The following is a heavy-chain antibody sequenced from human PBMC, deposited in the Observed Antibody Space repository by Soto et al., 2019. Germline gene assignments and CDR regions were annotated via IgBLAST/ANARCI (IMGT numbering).Heavy chain of an antibody. CDR3: ARSPRGNSSSWYYFDY. J-gene: IGHJ4*02. CDR1: GFTFSSYA. CDR2: ISYDGSNK. Sequence: QVQLVESRGCVVQPGRSLRLSCAASGFTFSSYAMHWVRQAPGKGLEWVAVISYDGSNKYYADSVTGRFTISRDNSKNTLYLQMNSLRAEDTAVYYCARSPRGNSSSWYYFDYWGQGTLVTVSS. V-gene: IGHV3-30-3*01. D-gene: IGHD6-13*01.